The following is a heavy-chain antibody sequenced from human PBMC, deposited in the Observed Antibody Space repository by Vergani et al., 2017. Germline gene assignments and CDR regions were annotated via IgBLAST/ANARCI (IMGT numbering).Heavy chain of an antibody. V-gene: IGHV3-30*18. CDR3: AKDGGSAAGNWFDP. D-gene: IGHD6-13*01. Sequence: QVQLVESGGGVVQPGRSLRLSCAASGFTFSSYGMHWVRQAPGKGRVWVAVISYDGSNKYYADSVKGRFTLSRDNSKNTLYLQMNSLRAEDTAVYYCAKDGGSAAGNWFDPWGQGTLVTVSS. CDR2: ISYDGSNK. J-gene: IGHJ5*02. CDR1: GFTFSSYG.